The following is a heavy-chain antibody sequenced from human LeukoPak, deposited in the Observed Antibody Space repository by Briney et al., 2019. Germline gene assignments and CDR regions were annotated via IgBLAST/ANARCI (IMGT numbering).Heavy chain of an antibody. D-gene: IGHD2-2*02. Sequence: PSETLSLTCAVYGGSFSGYYWSWIRQPPGKGLEWIGEINLSGSTNYNPSLKSRVTISVDTSKNQFSLKLSSVTAADTAVYYCARGPKTYRYCSSTSCHKLGGRFDPWGQGTLVTVSS. J-gene: IGHJ5*02. CDR2: INLSGST. V-gene: IGHV4-34*01. CDR1: GGSFSGYY. CDR3: ARGPKTYRYCSSTSCHKLGGRFDP.